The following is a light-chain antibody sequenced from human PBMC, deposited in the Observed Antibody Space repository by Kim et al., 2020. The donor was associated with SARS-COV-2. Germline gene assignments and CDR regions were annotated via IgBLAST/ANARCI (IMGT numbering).Light chain of an antibody. J-gene: IGLJ2*01. Sequence: SITFSCTGTSSDVGGYNFVSWYQQHPGKAPKLVISDVSYRPSGVSNRFSGSKSGNTASLTISGLQPEDEADYYCSSYTSSSTLPVIFGGGTQLTVL. CDR2: DVS. CDR3: SSYTSSSTLPVI. V-gene: IGLV2-14*03. CDR1: SSDVGGYNF.